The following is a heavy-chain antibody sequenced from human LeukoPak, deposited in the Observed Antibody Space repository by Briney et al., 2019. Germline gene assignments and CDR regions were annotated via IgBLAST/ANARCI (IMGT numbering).Heavy chain of an antibody. CDR2: ISGSGGST. CDR1: GFTFSSYA. Sequence: PGGSLRLSCAASGFTFSSYAMSWVRQAPGKGLEWVSAISGSGGSTYYADSVKGRFTISRDNSKNTLYLQMNSLRAEDTAVYYSAKEGDFGVVSEIDYWGQGTLVTVSS. J-gene: IGHJ4*02. D-gene: IGHD3-3*01. CDR3: AKEGDFGVVSEIDY. V-gene: IGHV3-23*01.